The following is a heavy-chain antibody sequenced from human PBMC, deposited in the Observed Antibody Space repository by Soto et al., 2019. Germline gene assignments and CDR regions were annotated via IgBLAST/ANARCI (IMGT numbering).Heavy chain of an antibody. CDR2: INHSGST. CDR1: GGSFSGYY. V-gene: IGHV4-34*01. Sequence: PSETLSLTCAVYGGSFSGYYWSWIRQPPGKGLEWIGEINHSGSTNYNPSLKSRVTISVDTSKNQFSLKLSSVTAADTAVCYCARLRYRSFDYCGQGTLVTVSS. D-gene: IGHD4-4*01. CDR3: ARLRYRSFDY. J-gene: IGHJ4*02.